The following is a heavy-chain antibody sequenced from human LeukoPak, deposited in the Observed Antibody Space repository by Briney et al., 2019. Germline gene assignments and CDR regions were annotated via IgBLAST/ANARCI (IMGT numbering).Heavy chain of an antibody. CDR2: INPNSGGT. CDR3: ARGTATSLIPHYYYYMDV. Sequence: ASVKVSCNASGYTFTGYYMHWVRQAPGQGLEWMGSINPNSGGTNYAQKFQGRVTMTRDTSISTAYMELSRLRSDDTAVYYCARGTATSLIPHYYYYMDVCGKGTTVTISS. V-gene: IGHV1-2*02. CDR1: GYTFTGYY. D-gene: IGHD1/OR15-1a*01. J-gene: IGHJ6*03.